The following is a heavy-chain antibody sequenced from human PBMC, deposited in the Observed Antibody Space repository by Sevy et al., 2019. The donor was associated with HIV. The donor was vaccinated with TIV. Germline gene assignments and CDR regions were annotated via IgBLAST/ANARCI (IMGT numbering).Heavy chain of an antibody. J-gene: IGHJ4*02. CDR1: GGSFSGYY. CDR2: INHSGST. V-gene: IGHV4-34*01. D-gene: IGHD5-12*01. Sequence: NLSLTCAVYGGSFSGYYWSWIRQPPGKGLEWIGEINHSGSTNYNPSLKSRVTISVDTSKNQFSLKLSSVTAADTAVYYCARRGRRDGYNYVFGFDYWGQGTLVTVSS. CDR3: ARRGRRDGYNYVFGFDY.